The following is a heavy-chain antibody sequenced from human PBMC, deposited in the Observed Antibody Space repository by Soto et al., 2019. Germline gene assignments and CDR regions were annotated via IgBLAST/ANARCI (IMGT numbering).Heavy chain of an antibody. J-gene: IGHJ5*02. CDR2: IIPIFGTA. Sequence: QVQLVQSGAEVKKPGSSVKVSCKASGGTFSSYAISWVRQAPGQGLEWMGGIIPIFGTANYAQKFQGRVTITADKSTSTAYMELSSLRSEDTAVYYCARARLSQRAATLNWFDPWGQGTLVTVSS. CDR1: GGTFSSYA. V-gene: IGHV1-69*06. CDR3: ARARLSQRAATLNWFDP. D-gene: IGHD2-15*01.